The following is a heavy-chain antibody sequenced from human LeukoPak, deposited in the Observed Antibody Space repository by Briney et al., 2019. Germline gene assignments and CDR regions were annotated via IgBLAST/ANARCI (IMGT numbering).Heavy chain of an antibody. D-gene: IGHD4-17*01. CDR3: ARGSRLRFLDY. Sequence: EASVKVSCKASGYTFTSYDINWVRQATGQGLEWMGWMNPNSGNSGYAQKFQGRVTMTRNTSVSTAYMELSSLRSEDTAAYYCARGSRLRFLDYWGQGTLVTVSS. V-gene: IGHV1-8*01. CDR2: MNPNSGNS. CDR1: GYTFTSYD. J-gene: IGHJ4*02.